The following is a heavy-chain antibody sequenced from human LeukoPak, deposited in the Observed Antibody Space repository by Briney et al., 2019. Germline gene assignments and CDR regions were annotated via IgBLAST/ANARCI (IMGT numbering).Heavy chain of an antibody. CDR3: ARTVTTSSYYFDY. J-gene: IGHJ4*02. Sequence: ASVKVSCKASGYTFTTYGVSWVRQAPGQGLEWMGWISGYDGNTNYAQKLRGRVTMTTDTSTSTAYMDLRSLRSDDTALYYCARTVTTSSYYFDYWGQGTLVTVSS. CDR1: GYTFTTYG. D-gene: IGHD4-17*01. CDR2: ISGYDGNT. V-gene: IGHV1-18*01.